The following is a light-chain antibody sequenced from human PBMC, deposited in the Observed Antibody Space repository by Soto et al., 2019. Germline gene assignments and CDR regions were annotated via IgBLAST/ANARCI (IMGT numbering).Light chain of an antibody. V-gene: IGKV1-33*01. J-gene: IGKJ5*01. Sequence: DIQMTQSPSSLSASIGDRVTITCQPSQNSTNNLSWYQQKPGKAPNLLIYHASKLAKGVTSRVSGSGSGTDFSFIITSLQREDLATYYCQQYYGLPPLTFGQGTRLEIK. CDR1: QNSTNN. CDR2: HAS. CDR3: QQYYGLPPLT.